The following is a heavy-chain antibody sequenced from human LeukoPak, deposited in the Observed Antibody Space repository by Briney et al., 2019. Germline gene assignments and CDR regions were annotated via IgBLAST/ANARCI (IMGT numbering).Heavy chain of an antibody. CDR2: ISAYNGNT. Sequence: ASVKVPCKASGYTFTSYGISWVRQAPGQGLEWMGWISAYNGNTNYAQKLQGRVTMTTDTSTSTAYMELRSLRSDDTAVYYCARDQFYDISVRAFDYWGQGTLVTVSS. D-gene: IGHD3-9*01. J-gene: IGHJ4*02. CDR3: ARDQFYDISVRAFDY. CDR1: GYTFTSYG. V-gene: IGHV1-18*01.